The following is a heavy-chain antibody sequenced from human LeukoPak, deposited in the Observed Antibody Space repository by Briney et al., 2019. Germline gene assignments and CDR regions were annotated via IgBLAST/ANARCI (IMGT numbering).Heavy chain of an antibody. Sequence: ASVKVSCMASGYTFTSYGISWVRQAPGQGLEWMGWISAYNGNTNYAQKLQGRVTMTTDTSTSTAYMELRSLRSDDTAVYYCARDLRTGTTYGPYYWGQGTLVTVSS. V-gene: IGHV1-18*01. CDR3: ARDLRTGTTYGPYY. CDR1: GYTFTSYG. CDR2: ISAYNGNT. J-gene: IGHJ4*02. D-gene: IGHD1-1*01.